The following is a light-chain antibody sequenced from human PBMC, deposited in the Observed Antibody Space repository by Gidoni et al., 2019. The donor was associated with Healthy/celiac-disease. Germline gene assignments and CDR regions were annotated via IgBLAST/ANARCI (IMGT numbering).Light chain of an antibody. J-gene: IGKJ1*01. Sequence: AIRMTQSPSSFSASTGDRVTITCRASQGISSYLAWYQQKPGKAPKLLIYAASTLQSGVPSRFSGRGSGTDFTLTISCLQSEDVATYYWQQYYSYPRTFGQGTKVEIK. CDR1: QGISSY. CDR3: QQYYSYPRT. V-gene: IGKV1-8*01. CDR2: AAS.